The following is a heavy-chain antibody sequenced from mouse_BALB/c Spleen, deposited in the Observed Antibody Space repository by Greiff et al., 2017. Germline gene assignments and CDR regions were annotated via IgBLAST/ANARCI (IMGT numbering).Heavy chain of an antibody. CDR2: ISSGGSYT. CDR3: ARHQDYWYFDV. V-gene: IGHV5-6*01. Sequence: EVQVVESGGDLVKPGGSLKLSCAASGFTFSSYGMSWVRQTPDKRLEWVATISSGGSYTYYPDSVKGRFTISRDNAKNTLYLQMSSLKSEDTAMYYCARHQDYWYFDVWGAGTTVTVSS. D-gene: IGHD3-2*02. CDR1: GFTFSSYG. J-gene: IGHJ1*01.